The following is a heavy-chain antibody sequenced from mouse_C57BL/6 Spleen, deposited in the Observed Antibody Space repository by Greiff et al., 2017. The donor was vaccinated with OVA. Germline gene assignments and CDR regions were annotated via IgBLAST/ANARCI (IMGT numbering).Heavy chain of an antibody. J-gene: IGHJ3*01. V-gene: IGHV1-69*01. CDR1: GYTFTSYW. D-gene: IGHD3-2*02. CDR3: ARSSSGPSFAY. Sequence: QVQLQQPGAELVMPGASVKLSCKASGYTFTSYWMHWVKQRPGQGLEWIGERDPSDSYTNYNQKLKGKSTLTVDKSSSTAYMQLSSLTSEDSAVYYCARSSSGPSFAYWGQGTLVTVAA. CDR2: RDPSDSYT.